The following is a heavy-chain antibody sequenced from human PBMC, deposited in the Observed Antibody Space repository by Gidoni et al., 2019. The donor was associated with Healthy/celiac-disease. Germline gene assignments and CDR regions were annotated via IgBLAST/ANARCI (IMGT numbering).Heavy chain of an antibody. V-gene: IGHV3-48*03. CDR1: GFTFSSYE. CDR3: ARDGYGSGSYYVY. D-gene: IGHD3-10*01. J-gene: IGHJ4*02. Sequence: SLRLSCAASGFTFSSYEINWVRQAPGKGLEWVSYISSSGSTTYYADSVKGRFTISRDNAKNSLYLQMNSLRAEDTAVYYCARDGYGSGSYYVYWGQGTLVTVSS. CDR2: ISSSGSTT.